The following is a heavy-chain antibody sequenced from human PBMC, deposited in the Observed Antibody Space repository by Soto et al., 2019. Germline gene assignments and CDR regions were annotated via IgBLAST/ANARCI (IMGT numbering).Heavy chain of an antibody. CDR3: ARGGALYFDY. V-gene: IGHV1-46*01. Sequence: QVQLVQSGAEVKKPGASVKVSCKASGYTFTSYYMHWVRQAPGQGLEWMGIINPSGGSTSYAQKFQXXVXMPXDTSTSTGYMELSSLRPEDTAVYYCARGGALYFDYWGQGTLVTVSS. D-gene: IGHD1-26*01. CDR2: INPSGGST. J-gene: IGHJ4*02. CDR1: GYTFTSYY.